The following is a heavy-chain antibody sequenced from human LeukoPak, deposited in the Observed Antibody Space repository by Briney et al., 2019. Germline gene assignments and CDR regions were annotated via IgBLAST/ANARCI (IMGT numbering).Heavy chain of an antibody. CDR3: ARDGCTNGVCPSWFDP. J-gene: IGHJ5*02. Sequence: PSETLSLTCTVSGGSISSYYWSWIRQPAGKGLEWIGRIYTSGSTNYNPSLKSRVTMSVDTSKNQFSLKLSSVTAADTAVYYCARDGCTNGVCPSWFDPWGQGTLVTVSS. V-gene: IGHV4-4*07. CDR2: IYTSGST. D-gene: IGHD2-8*01. CDR1: GGSISSYY.